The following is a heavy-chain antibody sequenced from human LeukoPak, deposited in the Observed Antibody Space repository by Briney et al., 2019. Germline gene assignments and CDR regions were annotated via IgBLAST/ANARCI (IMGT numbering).Heavy chain of an antibody. CDR3: ARVRRLELPPGNFYYYMDV. Sequence: SETLSLTCTVSGGSISSHSWNWIRQPPEKGLEWIGYIYYSGSTNYNPSLKSRVTISVDTSKNQFSLKLSSVTAADTAVYYCARVRRLELPPGNFYYYMDVWGKGTTVTVSS. CDR2: IYYSGST. V-gene: IGHV4-59*11. CDR1: GGSISSHS. D-gene: IGHD1-7*01. J-gene: IGHJ6*03.